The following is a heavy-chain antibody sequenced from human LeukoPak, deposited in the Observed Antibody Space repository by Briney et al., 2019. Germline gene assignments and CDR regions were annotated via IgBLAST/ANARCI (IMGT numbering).Heavy chain of an antibody. J-gene: IGHJ4*02. CDR1: GGSISSSSYY. Sequence: SETLSLTCTVSGGSISSSSYYWGWIRQPPGKGLEWIGYIYYSGSTYYNPSLKSRVTISVDTSKNQFSLKLSSVTAADTAVYYCARIPRYYDSSGSGLLFDYWGQGTLVTVSS. CDR3: ARIPRYYDSSGSGLLFDY. V-gene: IGHV4-30-4*08. CDR2: IYYSGST. D-gene: IGHD3-22*01.